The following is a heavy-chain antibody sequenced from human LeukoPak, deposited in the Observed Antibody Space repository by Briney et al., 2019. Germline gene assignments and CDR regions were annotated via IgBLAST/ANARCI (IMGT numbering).Heavy chain of an antibody. CDR1: GFTFSNYA. J-gene: IGHJ5*02. CDR3: AKGYRSGWFPWFDP. D-gene: IGHD6-19*01. V-gene: IGHV3-23*01. Sequence: PGGSLRLSCAASGFTFSNYAMSWARQSPGKGLEWVSGIGGSGDSTYYGDSVKGRFIISRDNSKNTLYLRMNSLRAEDTAVYYGAKGYRSGWFPWFDPWGQGTLVTVSS. CDR2: IGGSGDST.